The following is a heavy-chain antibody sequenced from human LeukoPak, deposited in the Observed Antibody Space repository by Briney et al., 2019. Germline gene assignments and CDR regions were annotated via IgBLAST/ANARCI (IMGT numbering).Heavy chain of an antibody. CDR1: GGSISSSIHF. J-gene: IGHJ3*02. D-gene: IGHD6-13*01. CDR2: IYYTGAT. V-gene: IGHV4-39*07. CDR3: ARLNSNWYMDI. Sequence: SETLSLTCTVSGGSISSSIHFWGWFRQPPGKRLEWIGNIYYTGATYYNPSPKSRVTISVDTSKKQFSLKLNSVTAADTAVFYCARLNSNWYMDIWGQGTMVTVSA.